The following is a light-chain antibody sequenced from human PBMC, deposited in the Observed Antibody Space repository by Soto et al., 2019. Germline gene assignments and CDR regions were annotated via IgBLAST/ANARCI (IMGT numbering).Light chain of an antibody. J-gene: IGLJ3*02. CDR2: DNN. CDR1: SSNTGNNY. Sequence: QSVLTQPPSVSAAPGQKVTISCSGSSSNTGNNYVSWYQQLPGTAPKLLIYDNNERPSGIPDRFSGSKSGTSATLGITGLQTGDEADYYCGTWDSSLSAGVFGGGTQLTVL. CDR3: GTWDSSLSAGV. V-gene: IGLV1-51*01.